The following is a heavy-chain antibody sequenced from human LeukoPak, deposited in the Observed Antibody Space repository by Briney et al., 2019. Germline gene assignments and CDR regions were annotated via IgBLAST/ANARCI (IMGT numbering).Heavy chain of an antibody. V-gene: IGHV3-30-3*01. CDR1: GVTFSSYA. CDR3: ARAPCSSTSCYGAY. D-gene: IGHD2-2*01. J-gene: IGHJ4*02. Sequence: PGRSLRLSCAVSGVTFSSYAKHWGRQAPGKGMEWGAVISYDGSNKYYANSVKGRFIISRDNSKNTLYLQMNSLPPEDPAVYYCARAPCSSTSCYGAYSGPGALVSVSS. CDR2: ISYDGSNK.